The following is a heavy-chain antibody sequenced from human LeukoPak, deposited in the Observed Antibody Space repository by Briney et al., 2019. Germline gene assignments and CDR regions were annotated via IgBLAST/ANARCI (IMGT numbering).Heavy chain of an antibody. V-gene: IGHV3-23*01. Sequence: PGGSLRLSCAASGFTFSSYAMSWVRQAPGKGLEWVSAISGSGGSTYYADSVKGRFTISRDNSKNTLYLQMNSLRAEDTAVYYCAKEGFYYDILTGYLDCWGQGTLVTVSS. D-gene: IGHD3-9*01. CDR3: AKEGFYYDILTGYLDC. CDR1: GFTFSSYA. J-gene: IGHJ4*02. CDR2: ISGSGGST.